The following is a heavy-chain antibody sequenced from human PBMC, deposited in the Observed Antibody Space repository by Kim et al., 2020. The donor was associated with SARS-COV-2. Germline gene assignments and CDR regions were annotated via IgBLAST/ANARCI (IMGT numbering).Heavy chain of an antibody. CDR2: ISRGDDKM. CDR1: GFTFNYYS. Sequence: GGSLRLSCAASGFTFNYYSMNWVRQAPGKGLEWVSSISRGDDKMYNADSVNGRFTITRDNAKNSLFLEMNSLRAEDTAMYYCARGGITMVRGVHFWGQGTLVTVSS. CDR3: ARGGITMVRGVHF. J-gene: IGHJ4*02. D-gene: IGHD3-10*01. V-gene: IGHV3-21*06.